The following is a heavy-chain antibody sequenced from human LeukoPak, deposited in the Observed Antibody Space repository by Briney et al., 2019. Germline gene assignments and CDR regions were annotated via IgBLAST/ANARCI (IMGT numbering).Heavy chain of an antibody. CDR3: AKARYIEYSSSSDY. CDR2: ISGSGGST. J-gene: IGHJ4*02. V-gene: IGHV3-23*01. CDR1: GFTFSSYA. D-gene: IGHD6-6*01. Sequence: PGGSLRLSCAASGFTFSSYAMSWVRQAPGKGLEWVSAISGSGGSTYYADSVKGRFTISRDNSKNTLYLQMNSLRAEDTAVYYCAKARYIEYSSSSDYWGQGTLVTVSS.